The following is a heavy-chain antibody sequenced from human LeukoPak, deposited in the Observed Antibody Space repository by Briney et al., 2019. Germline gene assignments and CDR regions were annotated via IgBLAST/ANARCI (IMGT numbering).Heavy chain of an antibody. V-gene: IGHV3-23*01. CDR2: ISGSGGST. J-gene: IGHJ4*02. CDR1: GFTFSTYS. D-gene: IGHD2-15*01. Sequence: GGSLGLSCAASGFTFSTYSMSWVRQAPGKGLEWVSAISGSGGSTYYADSVKGRFTISRDNSKNTLYLQMNSLRAEDTAVYYCAKEARVVVVGTIDYWGQGTLVTVSS. CDR3: AKEARVVVVGTIDY.